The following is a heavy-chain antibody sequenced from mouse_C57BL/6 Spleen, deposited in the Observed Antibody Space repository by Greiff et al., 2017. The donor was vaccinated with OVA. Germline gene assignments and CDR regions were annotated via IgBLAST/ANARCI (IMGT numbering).Heavy chain of an antibody. V-gene: IGHV2-4*01. Sequence: VKLQESGPGLVQPSQSLSITCTVSGFSLTSYGVHWVRQPPGKGLEWLGVIWSGGSTDYNAAFISRLSISKDNSKSQVFFKMNSLQADDTAIYYCAKEGYYGSSLFAYWGQGTLVTVSA. D-gene: IGHD1-1*01. CDR1: GFSLTSYG. CDR3: AKEGYYGSSLFAY. J-gene: IGHJ3*01. CDR2: IWSGGST.